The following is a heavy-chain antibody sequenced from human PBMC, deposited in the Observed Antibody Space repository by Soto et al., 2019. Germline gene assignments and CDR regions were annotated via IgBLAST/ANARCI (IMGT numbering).Heavy chain of an antibody. Sequence: SETLSLTXAVSGGSISSGGYSWSWIRQPPGKGLEWIGYIYHSGSTYYNPSLKSRVTISVDRSKNQFSLKLSSVTAADTAVYYCARDRSGNNWFDPWGQGTLVTVSS. CDR2: IYHSGST. D-gene: IGHD1-26*01. V-gene: IGHV4-30-2*01. CDR3: ARDRSGNNWFDP. CDR1: GGSISSGGYS. J-gene: IGHJ5*02.